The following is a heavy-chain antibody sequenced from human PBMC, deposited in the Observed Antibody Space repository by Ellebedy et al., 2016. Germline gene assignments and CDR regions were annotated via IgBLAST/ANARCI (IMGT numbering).Heavy chain of an antibody. V-gene: IGHV1-3*01. Sequence: ASVKVSXXASGYTFTSYAMHWVRQAPGQRLEWMGWINAGNGNTKYSQKFQGRVTITADESTSTAYMELSSLRSEDTAVYYCARFVEGYYDSSGSAFDIWGQGTMVTVSS. CDR1: GYTFTSYA. CDR3: ARFVEGYYDSSGSAFDI. D-gene: IGHD3-22*01. CDR2: INAGNGNT. J-gene: IGHJ3*02.